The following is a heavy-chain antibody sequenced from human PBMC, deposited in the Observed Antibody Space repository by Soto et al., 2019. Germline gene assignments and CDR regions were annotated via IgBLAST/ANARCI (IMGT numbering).Heavy chain of an antibody. CDR3: AKNGGALWFGELLWYFDY. V-gene: IGHV1-2*02. J-gene: IGHJ4*02. CDR1: GYPFTVYH. Sequence: ASVKVSCKASGYPFTVYHLHWVRQARGQGLEWMGWINPSSGGTNYAQKFQGRVTMTRDTSISTVYMDLSSLRSDDTAVYYCAKNGGALWFGELLWYFDYWGQGTLVTVSS. CDR2: INPSSGGT. D-gene: IGHD3-10*01.